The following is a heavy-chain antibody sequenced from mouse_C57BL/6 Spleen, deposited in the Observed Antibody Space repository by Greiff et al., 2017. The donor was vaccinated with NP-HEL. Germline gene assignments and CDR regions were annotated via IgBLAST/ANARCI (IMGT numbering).Heavy chain of an antibody. Sequence: VQVQQSGAELARPGASVKMSCKASGYTFTSYTMHWVKQRPGQGLEWIGYINPSSGYTKYNQKFKDKATLTADKSSSTAYMQLSSLTSEDSAVYYCASYDYDGPPLDYWGQGTTLTVSS. CDR2: INPSSGYT. D-gene: IGHD2-4*01. CDR1: GYTFTSYT. V-gene: IGHV1-4*01. J-gene: IGHJ2*01. CDR3: ASYDYDGPPLDY.